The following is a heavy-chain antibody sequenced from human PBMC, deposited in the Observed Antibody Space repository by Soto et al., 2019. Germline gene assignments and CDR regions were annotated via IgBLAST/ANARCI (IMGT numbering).Heavy chain of an antibody. D-gene: IGHD3-10*01. J-gene: IGHJ4*02. V-gene: IGHV3-9*01. Sequence: EVQLVESGGGLVQPGRSLRLSCAASGFTFDDYAMHWVRQAPGKGLEWVSGISWNSVSIGYADSVKGRITISIDNAKNSLYLQMNSLRAEDTALYYCAKDTYGSGTYWGQGTLVTVSS. CDR3: AKDTYGSGTY. CDR1: GFTFDDYA. CDR2: ISWNSVSI.